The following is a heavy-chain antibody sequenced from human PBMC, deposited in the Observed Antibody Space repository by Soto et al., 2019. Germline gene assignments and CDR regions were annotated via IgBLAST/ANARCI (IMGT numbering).Heavy chain of an antibody. Sequence: SETLSLTCTVSGGSISGYYWTWIRQPPGKGLEWIGNIYSSGSTNYNPSLQSRVSIAVDTSKNQFSLKLSSVTAADTAVYYCARLACSSTRCLTYFDYWGQVTLVTVSS. V-gene: IGHV4-59*08. CDR3: ARLACSSTRCLTYFDY. D-gene: IGHD2-2*01. J-gene: IGHJ4*02. CDR2: IYSSGST. CDR1: GGSISGYY.